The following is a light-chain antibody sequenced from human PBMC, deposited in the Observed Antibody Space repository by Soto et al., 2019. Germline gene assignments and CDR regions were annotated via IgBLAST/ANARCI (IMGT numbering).Light chain of an antibody. CDR1: SSNIGSNI. CDR2: INN. Sequence: QSVLTQPPSASGTPGQRVTISCSGSSSNIGSNIVNWYQQFPGTAPKLLIYINNDRPSGVPGRFSGSASGTSASLAISGLQSEDEAAYYCASWDDGLNGVVFGGGTELTVL. CDR3: ASWDDGLNGVV. J-gene: IGLJ2*01. V-gene: IGLV1-44*01.